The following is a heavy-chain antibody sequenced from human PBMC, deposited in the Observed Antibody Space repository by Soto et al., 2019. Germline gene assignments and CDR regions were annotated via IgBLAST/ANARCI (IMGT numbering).Heavy chain of an antibody. D-gene: IGHD3-22*01. CDR1: GGSISSGGYY. CDR3: ARATRGPGYYDSSGYDY. Sequence: SETLSLTCTVSGGSISSGGYYWSWIRQHPGKGLEWIGYIYYSGSTYYNPSLKSRVTISVDTSKNQSSLKLSSVTAADTAVYYCARATRGPGYYDSSGYDYWGQGTLVTVSS. V-gene: IGHV4-31*03. J-gene: IGHJ4*02. CDR2: IYYSGST.